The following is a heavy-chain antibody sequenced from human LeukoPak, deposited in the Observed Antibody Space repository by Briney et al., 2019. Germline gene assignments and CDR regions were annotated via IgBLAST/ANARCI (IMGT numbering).Heavy chain of an antibody. CDR2: ISWNSGSI. V-gene: IGHV3-9*01. J-gene: IGHJ4*02. Sequence: GRSLRLSYAASGFSFDDYAMHWVRQAPGQGLEWVSGISWNSGSIGYADSVKGRFTISRDNAKNSLYLQMTSVRAGDTAFYYCAKAERAVVVGGTGIFDNWGQGTLVTVSS. D-gene: IGHD2-15*01. CDR1: GFSFDDYA. CDR3: AKAERAVVVGGTGIFDN.